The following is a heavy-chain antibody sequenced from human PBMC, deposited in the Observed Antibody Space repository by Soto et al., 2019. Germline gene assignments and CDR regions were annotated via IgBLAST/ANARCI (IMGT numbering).Heavy chain of an antibody. J-gene: IGHJ4*02. CDR2: ISGSGGST. CDR1: GFTFSSYA. D-gene: IGHD5-12*01. Sequence: GGSLRLSCAASGFTFSSYAMSWVRQAPGKGLEWVSAISGSGGSTYYADSVKGRFTISRDNSKNTLYLQMNSLRAEDTAVYYCAKDIGDSIYSGYDSGFFDYWGQGTLVTVSS. V-gene: IGHV3-23*01. CDR3: AKDIGDSIYSGYDSGFFDY.